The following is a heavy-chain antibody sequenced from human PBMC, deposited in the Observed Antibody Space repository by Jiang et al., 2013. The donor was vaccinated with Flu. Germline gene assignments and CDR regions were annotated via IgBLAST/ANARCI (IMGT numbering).Heavy chain of an antibody. CDR2: QDGSER. D-gene: IGHD3-16*01. J-gene: IGHJ4*02. V-gene: IGHV3-7*03. Sequence: QDGSERYYVDSVRGRFTISRDDAKNSLYLQMNSLRAEDTAVYFCARDRGGAYYFDYWGQGTLVTVSS. CDR3: ARDRGGAYYFDY.